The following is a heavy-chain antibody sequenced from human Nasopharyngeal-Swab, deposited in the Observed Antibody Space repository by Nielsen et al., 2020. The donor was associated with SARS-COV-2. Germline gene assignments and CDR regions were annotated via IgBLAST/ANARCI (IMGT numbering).Heavy chain of an antibody. V-gene: IGHV4-59*01. CDR3: TRDHYCGSRIDNCYCGMDV. D-gene: IGHD2-21*01. J-gene: IGHJ6*02. Sequence: GSLRLSCTVSGGSMTNYYWSWIRQTPGKGLEWIGYISHRGRTKYSPSLQSRVTISVDTSENRVSLRLTSVTAADTAVYYCTRDHYCGSRIDNCYCGMDVWGQGSTVTVSS. CDR1: GGSMTNYY. CDR2: ISHRGRT.